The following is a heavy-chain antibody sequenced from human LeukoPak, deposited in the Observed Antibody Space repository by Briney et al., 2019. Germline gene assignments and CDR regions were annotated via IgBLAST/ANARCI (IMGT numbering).Heavy chain of an antibody. CDR1: GFNFRSYA. V-gene: IGHV3-23*01. CDR2: ITGSGADT. Sequence: GGSLRLSCSASGFNFRSYAMTWVRRAPGKGLEWVSAITGSGADTYYADSVKGRFTISRDNSKNTLYLQMNSLRAEDTAVYYCAKDSCSSTSCRGYFDYWGQGTLVTVSS. D-gene: IGHD2-2*01. J-gene: IGHJ4*02. CDR3: AKDSCSSTSCRGYFDY.